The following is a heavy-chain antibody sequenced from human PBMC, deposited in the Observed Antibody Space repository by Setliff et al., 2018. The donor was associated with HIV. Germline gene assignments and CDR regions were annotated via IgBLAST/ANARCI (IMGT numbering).Heavy chain of an antibody. Sequence: PGEPLKISCKGSGYSFTSYWVAWVRQMPGKGLEWMGIIYPDDSDTRYSPSFQDQVTISVDKSISTAYLQWSSLKASDTAMYYCARTIASRPKYYYYAMDFWGQGTTVTVSS. J-gene: IGHJ6*02. V-gene: IGHV5-51*01. CDR3: ARTIASRPKYYYYAMDF. CDR1: GYSFTSYW. CDR2: IYPDDSDT. D-gene: IGHD6-6*01.